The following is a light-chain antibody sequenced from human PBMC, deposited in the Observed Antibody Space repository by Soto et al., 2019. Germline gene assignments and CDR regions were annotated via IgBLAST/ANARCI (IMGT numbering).Light chain of an antibody. Sequence: EIVLTQSPGTLSLSPGERATLSCRASQSVSANYLAWYQRKPGQAPRLLIYVASSRATDIPDRVSGSGSGTDFTLTITRLEPEDFAVYYCQQYGSSPPTFGQGTKVEIK. J-gene: IGKJ1*01. CDR3: QQYGSSPPT. CDR2: VAS. V-gene: IGKV3-20*01. CDR1: QSVSANY.